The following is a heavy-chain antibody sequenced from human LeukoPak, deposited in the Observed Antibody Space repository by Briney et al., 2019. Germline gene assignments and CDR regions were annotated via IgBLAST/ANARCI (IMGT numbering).Heavy chain of an antibody. D-gene: IGHD3-10*01. CDR3: AKSRITMVRGVILMFDY. CDR1: GFTFSSYA. CDR2: ISGSGGST. Sequence: GGSLRPSCAASGFTFSSYAMSWVRQAPGKGLEWVSAISGSGGSTYYADSVKGRFTISRDNSKNTLYLQMNSLRAEDTAVYYCAKSRITMVRGVILMFDYWGQGTLVTVSS. J-gene: IGHJ4*02. V-gene: IGHV3-23*01.